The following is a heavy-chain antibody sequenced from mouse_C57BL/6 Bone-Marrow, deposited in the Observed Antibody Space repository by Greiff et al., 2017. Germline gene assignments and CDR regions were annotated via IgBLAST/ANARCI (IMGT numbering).Heavy chain of an antibody. V-gene: IGHV1-55*01. CDR2: IYPGSGST. CDR3: ARDYYGSSWDY. D-gene: IGHD1-1*01. CDR1: GYTFTSYW. Sequence: QVQLQQPGAELVKPGASVKMSCKASGYTFTSYWITWVKQRPGQGLEWIGDIYPGSGSTNYNAKFKSKATLTVDTSSSTAYMQLSSLTSEDAAVYYCARDYYGSSWDYWGQGTTLTVSS. J-gene: IGHJ2*01.